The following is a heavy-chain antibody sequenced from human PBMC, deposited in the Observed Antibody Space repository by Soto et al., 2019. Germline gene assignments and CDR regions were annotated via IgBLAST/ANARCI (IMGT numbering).Heavy chain of an antibody. V-gene: IGHV4-30-4*01. CDR2: IYYSGST. CDR3: ARWLGYGPHFDY. J-gene: IGHJ4*02. D-gene: IGHD5-12*01. CDR1: GGSISSGDYY. Sequence: SETLSLTCTVSGGSISSGDYYWSWIRQPPGKGLEWIGYIYYSGSTYYSPSLKSRVTISVDTSKNQFSLKLSSVTAADTAVYYCARWLGYGPHFDYWGQGTLVTVSS.